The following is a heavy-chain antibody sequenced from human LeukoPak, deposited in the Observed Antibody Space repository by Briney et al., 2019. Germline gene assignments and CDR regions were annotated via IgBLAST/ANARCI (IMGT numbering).Heavy chain of an antibody. CDR2: ISSSSSYI. V-gene: IGHV3-21*01. CDR3: ARAPPLRGVFDY. J-gene: IGHJ4*02. Sequence: GGSLRLSCAASEFSVSSNYMSWVRQAPGKGLEWVSSISSSSSYIYYADSVKGRFTISRDNAKNSLYLQMNSLRAEDTAVYYCARAPPLRGVFDYWGQGTLVTVSS. CDR1: EFSVSSNY. D-gene: IGHD5-12*01.